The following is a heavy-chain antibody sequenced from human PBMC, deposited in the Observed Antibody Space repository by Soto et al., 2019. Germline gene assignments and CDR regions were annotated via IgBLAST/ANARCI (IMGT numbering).Heavy chain of an antibody. J-gene: IGHJ4*02. Sequence: ASVKVSCKASGYTFTTYYIHWVRQAPGQGLEWMGIINPSSGSTSSAQKFQGRVTMTRDTSTSTVYMELSSLRSDDTAVYYCSRAPFASGSGWYDYWGQGTLVTV. V-gene: IGHV1-46*03. CDR2: INPSSGST. CDR3: SRAPFASGSGWYDY. D-gene: IGHD6-19*01. CDR1: GYTFTTYY.